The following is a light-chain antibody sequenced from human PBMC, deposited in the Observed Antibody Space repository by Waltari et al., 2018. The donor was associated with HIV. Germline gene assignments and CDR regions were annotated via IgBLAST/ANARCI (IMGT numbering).Light chain of an antibody. V-gene: IGLV1-36*01. CDR3: AAAWDDSLNGPV. CDR1: SSTIGNNA. CDR2: YDD. J-gene: IGLJ2*01. Sequence: QSVLTQPPPVSEAPRQRVTIPCSGSSSTIGNNAGNWYQQLPGKAPKLLIYYDDLLPSGVSDRFSGSKSGTSASLAISGLQSEDEADYYCAAAWDDSLNGPVFGGGTKLTVL.